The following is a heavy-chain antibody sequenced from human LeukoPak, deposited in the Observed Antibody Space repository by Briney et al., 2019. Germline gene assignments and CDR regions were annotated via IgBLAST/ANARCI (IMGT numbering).Heavy chain of an antibody. V-gene: IGHV4-34*01. Sequence: SETLSLTCAVYGASFSGYYLNWIRQPPGKGLEWIGEINHSGSTNYNPSLKSRVTISVDTSKNQFSLKLSSVTAADTAVYYCAAGSDYYYYSWGQGTLVTVSS. J-gene: IGHJ4*02. D-gene: IGHD3-22*01. CDR3: AAGSDYYYYS. CDR1: GASFSGYY. CDR2: INHSGST.